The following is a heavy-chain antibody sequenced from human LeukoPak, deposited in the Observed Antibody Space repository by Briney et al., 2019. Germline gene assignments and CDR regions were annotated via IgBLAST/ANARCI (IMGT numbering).Heavy chain of an antibody. CDR1: GGSIRSDY. D-gene: IGHD4-23*01. CDR2: IHYSGST. V-gene: IGHV4-59*01. CDR3: ARLGRKTTVVPPDFDC. J-gene: IGHJ4*02. Sequence: SETLSLTCTVSGGSIRSDYWSWVRQPPGKGLEWIGYIHYSGSTNYNASLKSRLTMSVDVSKNQFSLKLTSVTAADTAVYYCARLGRKTTVVPPDFDCWGQGTLVTVSS.